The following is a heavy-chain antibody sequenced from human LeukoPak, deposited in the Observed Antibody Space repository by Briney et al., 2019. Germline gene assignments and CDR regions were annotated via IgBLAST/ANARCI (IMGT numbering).Heavy chain of an antibody. V-gene: IGHV3-23*01. J-gene: IGHJ4*02. CDR1: GFTFSSYA. CDR2: ISGRGGST. CDR3: SRGRLFGDY. Sequence: GGSLRLSCAASGFTFSSYAMTWVRQPPGKGLEWVSTISGRGGSTYYADSVKGRFTISRDNAKNSLFLQMNSLRAEDTAVYYCSRGRLFGDYWGQGALVTVSS. D-gene: IGHD3-16*01.